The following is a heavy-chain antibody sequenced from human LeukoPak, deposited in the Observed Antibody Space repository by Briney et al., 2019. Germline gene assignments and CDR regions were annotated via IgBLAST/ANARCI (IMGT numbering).Heavy chain of an antibody. D-gene: IGHD2-8*02. J-gene: IGHJ5*02. CDR3: ARAVRWPGGRVPAAWFDP. CDR1: GVSTSNSY. V-gene: IGHV4-59*12. Sequence: PSETLSLTCSVSGVSTSNSYSSWIRPPPRKRLECIGYIYYNGSTTYNPSLRSRVTISVDTSRHHFYLSLTYVTAADTAMYFGARAVRWPGGRVPAAWFDPWGQGTRVTVSS. CDR2: IYYNGST.